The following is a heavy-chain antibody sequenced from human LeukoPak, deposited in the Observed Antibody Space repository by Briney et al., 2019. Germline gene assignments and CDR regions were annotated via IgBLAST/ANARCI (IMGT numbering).Heavy chain of an antibody. CDR3: ARDAARGDSSGLFDP. V-gene: IGHV3-33*01. Sequence: GGSLRLSCAASGFTFSSHGMHWVRQAPGKGLEWVAVIWYDGSNKYYGDSVKGRFTISRDNSKNTLYLQMNSLRVEDTAVYYCARDAARGDSSGLFDPWGQGTLVTVSS. D-gene: IGHD3-22*01. J-gene: IGHJ5*02. CDR2: IWYDGSNK. CDR1: GFTFSSHG.